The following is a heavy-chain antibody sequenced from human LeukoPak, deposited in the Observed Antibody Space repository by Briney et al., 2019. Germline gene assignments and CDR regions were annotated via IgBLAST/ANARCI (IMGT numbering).Heavy chain of an antibody. D-gene: IGHD4-23*01. Sequence: GRSLRLSCAASGFTFSSYGMHWVRQAPGKGLEWVAVISYDGSNKYYADSVKGRFTISRDNSKNTLYLQMNSLRAEDTAVYYCAKDLRVETTVVTPPDYWGQGTLVTVSS. J-gene: IGHJ4*02. CDR3: AKDLRVETTVVTPPDY. CDR2: ISYDGSNK. CDR1: GFTFSSYG. V-gene: IGHV3-30*18.